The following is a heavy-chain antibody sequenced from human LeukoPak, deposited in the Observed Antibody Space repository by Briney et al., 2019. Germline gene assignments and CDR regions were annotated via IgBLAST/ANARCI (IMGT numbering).Heavy chain of an antibody. Sequence: SETLSLTCAVYGGSFSGYYWSWIRQPPGKGLEWIGEINHSGSTNYNPSLKSRVTISVDTSKNQFSLKLSSGTAADTAVYYCASAYYYGSGSYLNYWGQGTLVTVSS. J-gene: IGHJ4*02. D-gene: IGHD3-10*01. CDR3: ASAYYYGSGSYLNY. CDR2: INHSGST. V-gene: IGHV4-34*01. CDR1: GGSFSGYY.